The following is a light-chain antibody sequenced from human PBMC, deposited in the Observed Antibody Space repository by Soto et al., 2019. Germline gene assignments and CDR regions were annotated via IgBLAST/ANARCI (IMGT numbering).Light chain of an antibody. CDR2: DAS. V-gene: IGKV3-11*01. CDR1: QSVSSY. CDR3: QQYNNWWT. J-gene: IGKJ1*01. Sequence: EIVLTQSPATLSLSPGERATLSCRASQSVSSYLAWYQQKPDQAPRLLIYDASNRATGIPARFSGSGSGTEFTLTISSLQSEDFAVYYCQQYNNWWTFGQGTKVEIK.